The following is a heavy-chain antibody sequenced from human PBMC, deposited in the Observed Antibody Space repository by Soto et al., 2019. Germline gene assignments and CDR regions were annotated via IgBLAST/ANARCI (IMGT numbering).Heavy chain of an antibody. J-gene: IGHJ6*03. CDR1: GYSFRSYW. Sequence: GESLKISCKGSGYSFRSYWIGWVRQMPGKGLDWMGLIYPGDSDTRYSPSFEGEVTISADESISTASLQWSGLKASDTAMYYCARHKGIVVVPAAVENYYYYYYMDVWGKGTTVTVSS. CDR2: IYPGDSDT. D-gene: IGHD2-2*01. V-gene: IGHV5-51*01. CDR3: ARHKGIVVVPAAVENYYYYYYMDV.